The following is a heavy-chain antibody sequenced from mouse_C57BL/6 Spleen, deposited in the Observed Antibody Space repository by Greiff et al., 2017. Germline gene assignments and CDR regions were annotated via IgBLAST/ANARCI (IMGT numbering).Heavy chain of an antibody. V-gene: IGHV6-3*01. CDR2: IRLKSDNYAT. J-gene: IGHJ1*03. CDR1: GFTFSNYW. Sequence: EVKLVESGGGLVQPGGSMKLSCVASGFTFSNYWMNWVRQSPEKGLEWVAQIRLKSDNYATHYAESVKGRFTISRDDSKSSVYLQMNNLRAEDTGIYYCTELGLKYFDVWGTGTTVTVSS. CDR3: TELGLKYFDV. D-gene: IGHD4-1*01.